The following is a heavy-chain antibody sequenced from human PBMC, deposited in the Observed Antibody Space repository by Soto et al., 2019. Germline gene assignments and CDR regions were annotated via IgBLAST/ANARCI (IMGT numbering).Heavy chain of an antibody. CDR3: ARGLTEWSNDY. D-gene: IGHD3-3*01. Sequence: SETLSLTCTVSGEYLHIGGYYWTWIRQQPGKGLEWMGYIYYTGKTYYNPSLESRLTMSVDRSKNQFSLKLSSVTAADTATYFCARGLTEWSNDYWGHGSLVTVSS. V-gene: IGHV4-31*03. CDR1: GEYLHIGGYY. CDR2: IYYTGKT. J-gene: IGHJ4*01.